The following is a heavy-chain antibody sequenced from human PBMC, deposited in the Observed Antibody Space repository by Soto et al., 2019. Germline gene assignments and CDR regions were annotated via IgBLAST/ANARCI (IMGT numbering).Heavy chain of an antibody. CDR3: ARARFVEWLFFDIVGATTGEFYP. D-gene: IGHD3-3*01. CDR1: GYTFTSYG. CDR2: ISAYNGNT. V-gene: IGHV1-18*01. Sequence: GDSVKVSCKASGYTFTSYGISWVRQAPGQGLEWMGWISAYNGNTNYAQKLQGRVTMTTDTSTSTAYMELRSLRSDDTAVYYCARARFVEWLFFDIVGATTGEFYPWGKATLATVAS. J-gene: IGHJ5*02.